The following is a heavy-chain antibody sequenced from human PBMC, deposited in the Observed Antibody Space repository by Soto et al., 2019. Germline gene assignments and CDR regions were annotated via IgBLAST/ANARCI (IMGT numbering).Heavy chain of an antibody. CDR3: AKGGRQWLVTSDFNY. CDR2: IYPGGVNI. V-gene: IGHV1-46*01. D-gene: IGHD6-19*01. CDR1: GYSFTSHY. Sequence: AASVKVSCKAIGYSFTSHYMHWVRQAPGQGLEWMGTIYPGGVNIGYAQKFKGRVTMTKDTSTSTVYMEMTSLRAEDTAVYYCAKGGRQWLVTSDFNYWGQGALVTVSS. J-gene: IGHJ4*02.